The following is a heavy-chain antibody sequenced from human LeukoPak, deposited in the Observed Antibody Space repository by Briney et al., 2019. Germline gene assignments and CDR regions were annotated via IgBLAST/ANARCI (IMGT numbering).Heavy chain of an antibody. CDR1: GLTFSGSA. J-gene: IGHJ4*02. V-gene: IGHV3-23*01. Sequence: GGSLRLSCAASGLTFSGSAMHWVRQASGKGLEWVSSITSSGTGTFYADSVKGRFTISRDNSESTLYLQMNSLRAEDTAVYYCAKDRPNYYDSSGHYYRRNGDYWGQGTLVTVSS. CDR2: ITSSGTGT. D-gene: IGHD3-22*01. CDR3: AKDRPNYYDSSGHYYRRNGDY.